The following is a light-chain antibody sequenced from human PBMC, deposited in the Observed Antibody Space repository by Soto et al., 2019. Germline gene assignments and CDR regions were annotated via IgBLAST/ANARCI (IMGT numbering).Light chain of an antibody. J-gene: IGKJ5*01. CDR3: QQRSSWPPIT. CDR1: QSVSSY. V-gene: IGKV3-11*01. Sequence: EIVLTQSPDTLSVSPGEGATLSCRASQSVSSYLAWYQQKPGQAPRLLIYDASNRATGIPARFSGGGSGTDFTLTIDNLEPEDFAIYYCQQRSSWPPITFGQGTRLEIK. CDR2: DAS.